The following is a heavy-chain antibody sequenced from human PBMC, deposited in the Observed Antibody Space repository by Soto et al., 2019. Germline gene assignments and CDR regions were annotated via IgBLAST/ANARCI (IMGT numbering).Heavy chain of an antibody. V-gene: IGHV3-30*03. J-gene: IGHJ6*02. Sequence: GGSLRLSCVVSGFTFSNYGLHWVRQAPGKGLEWVAAITYNGSFVYYADSVKGRFTISRDNAKNTLDLQMNTLRHEDTAVYYCAIERGRNRNFAMDVWGQGTSVTVSS. D-gene: IGHD1-1*01. CDR3: AIERGRNRNFAMDV. CDR2: ITYNGSFV. CDR1: GFTFSNYG.